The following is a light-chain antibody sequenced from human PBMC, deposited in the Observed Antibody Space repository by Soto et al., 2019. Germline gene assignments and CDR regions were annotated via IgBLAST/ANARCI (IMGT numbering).Light chain of an antibody. CDR2: ENN. CDR3: GTWDSSLNTWV. J-gene: IGLJ3*02. CDR1: SSNIGRNY. Sequence: QSALTQPPSVSAAPGQKVTISCSGGSSNIGRNYVSWYQQIPGTAPKLLIYENNKRPSGIPDRFSGSKSGTSATLAITGLQAGDEAEYYCGTWDSSLNTWVFGGGTKLTVL. V-gene: IGLV1-51*02.